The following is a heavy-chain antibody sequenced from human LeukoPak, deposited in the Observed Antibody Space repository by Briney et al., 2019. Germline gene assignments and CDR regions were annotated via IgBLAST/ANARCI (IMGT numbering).Heavy chain of an antibody. CDR3: ARDGDPYSGSPRYHAFDI. J-gene: IGHJ3*02. D-gene: IGHD1-26*01. CDR2: ISYDGSNK. CDR1: GFTFSSYA. V-gene: IGHV3-30-3*01. Sequence: PGGSLRLSYAASGFTFSSYAMHWVRQAPGKGLEWVAVISYDGSNKYYADSVKGRFTISRDNSKNTLYLQMNSLRAEDTAVYYCARDGDPYSGSPRYHAFDIWGQGTMVTVSS.